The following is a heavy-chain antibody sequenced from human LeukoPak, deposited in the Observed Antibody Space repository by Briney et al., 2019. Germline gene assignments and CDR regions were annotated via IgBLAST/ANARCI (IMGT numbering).Heavy chain of an antibody. D-gene: IGHD6-19*01. CDR3: ARDLLYSSGWYASGYGMDV. Sequence: GASVKVSCKASGYTFTSYAMHWVRQAPGQRLDWMGWINAGNGNTKYSQKFQGRVTITRDTSASTAYMELSSLRSEDTAVYYCARDLLYSSGWYASGYGMDVWGQGTTVTVSS. CDR1: GYTFTSYA. V-gene: IGHV1-3*01. CDR2: INAGNGNT. J-gene: IGHJ6*02.